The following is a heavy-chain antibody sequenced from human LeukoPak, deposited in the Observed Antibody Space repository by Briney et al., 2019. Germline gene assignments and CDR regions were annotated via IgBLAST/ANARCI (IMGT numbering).Heavy chain of an antibody. Sequence: GGSLRLSCAASGFTFSSYAMHWVRQAPGKGLEWVAVISYDGSNKYYADSVKGRFTISRDNSKNTLYLQMNSLRAEDTAVYYCAKGEGGIWSGLIWAYYFDYWGQGTLVTVSS. CDR2: ISYDGSNK. V-gene: IGHV3-30*04. CDR3: AKGEGGIWSGLIWAYYFDY. D-gene: IGHD3-3*01. J-gene: IGHJ4*02. CDR1: GFTFSSYA.